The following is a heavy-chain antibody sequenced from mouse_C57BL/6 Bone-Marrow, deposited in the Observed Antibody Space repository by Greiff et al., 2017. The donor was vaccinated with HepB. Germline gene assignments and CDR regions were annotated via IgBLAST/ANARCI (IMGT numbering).Heavy chain of an antibody. J-gene: IGHJ4*01. CDR2: INPGSGGT. V-gene: IGHV1-54*01. Sequence: QVQLQQSGAELVRPGTSVKVSCKASGYAFTNYLIEWVKQRPGQGLEWIGVINPGSGGTNYNEKFKGKATLTADKSSSTAYMQLSSLTSEDSAVYFCARHYEYEEYYAMDYWGQGTSVTVSS. CDR1: GYAFTNYL. CDR3: ARHYEYEEYYAMDY. D-gene: IGHD2-4*01.